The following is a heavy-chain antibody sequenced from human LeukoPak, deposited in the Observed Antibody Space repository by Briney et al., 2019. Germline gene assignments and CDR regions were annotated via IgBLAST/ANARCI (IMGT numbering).Heavy chain of an antibody. D-gene: IGHD4-23*01. CDR2: ISSSSSYI. Sequence: PGGSLRLSCAASGFTFSSYSMNWVRQAPGKGLEWVSSISSSSSYIYYADSVKGRFTISRDNAKNSLYLQMNSLRAEDTAVYYCARDRPVEGGFDYWGQGTLVTVSS. CDR1: GFTFSSYS. J-gene: IGHJ4*02. CDR3: ARDRPVEGGFDY. V-gene: IGHV3-21*01.